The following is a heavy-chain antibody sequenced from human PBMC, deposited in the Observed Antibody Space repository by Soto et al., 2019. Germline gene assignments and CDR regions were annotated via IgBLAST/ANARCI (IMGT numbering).Heavy chain of an antibody. CDR3: ARLVCSSTNCYGKYYYDY. Sequence: EVQLVESGGGLVKPGGSLRLSCAASGFTFSTYAINWVRQAPGKGLQWVSSINGPSSHIYYADSVKGRFTISRDNAKNSLYLQMNSLRVEDTAVYYCARLVCSSTNCYGKYYYDYWGQGTLVTVSS. V-gene: IGHV3-21*01. CDR2: INGPSSHI. D-gene: IGHD2-2*01. J-gene: IGHJ4*02. CDR1: GFTFSTYA.